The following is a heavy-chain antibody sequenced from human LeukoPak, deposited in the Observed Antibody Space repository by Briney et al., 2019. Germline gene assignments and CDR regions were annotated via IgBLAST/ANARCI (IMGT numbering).Heavy chain of an antibody. CDR2: VYYSGST. CDR3: ARRCSGPTCYTDAYDI. D-gene: IGHD2-2*02. J-gene: IGHJ3*02. Sequence: SETLSLTCTVSGGSISSYYWTWIRQPPGKGLEWIGYVYYSGSTDYNPSLESRVTISVDTSNKQFSLNLSSVTAAHTAVYYCARRCSGPTCYTDAYDIWGQGTMVTVSS. CDR1: GGSISSYY. V-gene: IGHV4-59*08.